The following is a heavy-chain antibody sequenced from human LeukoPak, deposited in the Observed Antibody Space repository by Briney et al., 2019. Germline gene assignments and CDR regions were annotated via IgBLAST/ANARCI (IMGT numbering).Heavy chain of an antibody. CDR1: GFTFSSYG. Sequence: GGSLRLSCAASGFTFSSYGMHWVRQAPGKGLEWVALISTDGSKTYYADSLKGRFTISRDNSKNALNLQMNSLRTEDTAVYYCATDASGISHQAMDVWGQGTTVTVSS. CDR3: ATDASGISHQAMDV. V-gene: IGHV3-30*03. CDR2: ISTDGSKT. D-gene: IGHD3-10*01. J-gene: IGHJ6*02.